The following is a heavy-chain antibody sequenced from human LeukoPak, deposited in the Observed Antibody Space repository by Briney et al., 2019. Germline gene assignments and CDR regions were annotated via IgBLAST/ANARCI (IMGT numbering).Heavy chain of an antibody. J-gene: IGHJ4*02. CDR3: ARHVRFLEWLSSYYFDY. CDR2: IYYSGST. CDR1: GGSISSSSYY. D-gene: IGHD3-3*01. Sequence: SETLSLTCTVSGGSISSSSYYWGWIRQPPGKGLEWIGSIYYSGSTYYNPSLKSRVTISVDTSKSQFSLRLTSVTAADTAVHYCARHVRFLEWLSSYYFDYWGQGTLVTVSS. V-gene: IGHV4-39*01.